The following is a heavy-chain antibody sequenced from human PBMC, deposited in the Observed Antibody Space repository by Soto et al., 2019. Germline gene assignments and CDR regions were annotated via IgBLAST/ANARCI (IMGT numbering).Heavy chain of an antibody. CDR1: GGSISSSSYY. CDR2: IYYSGGT. J-gene: IGHJ4*02. V-gene: IGHV4-39*01. Sequence: PSEILSLTCTVSGGSISSSSYYWGWIRQPPGKGLEWVGSIYYSGGTYSNPSLKSRVTIYVDTPKNEFSLKLTSVTAADTAVYYCARLPDYYGSSAYYGFDYWGPGTLVTVSS. CDR3: ARLPDYYGSSAYYGFDY. D-gene: IGHD3-22*01.